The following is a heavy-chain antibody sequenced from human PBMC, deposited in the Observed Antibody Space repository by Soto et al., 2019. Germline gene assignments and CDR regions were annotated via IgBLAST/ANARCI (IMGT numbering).Heavy chain of an antibody. V-gene: IGHV3-48*01. Sequence: GGSLRLSCAASGFTFSSYSMNWVRQAPGKGLEWVSYISSSSTIYYADSVKGRFTISRDNAKNSLYLQMNSLRAEDTAVYYCARAGSSFGVFDYWGQGTLVTVSS. CDR2: ISSSSTI. D-gene: IGHD3-3*01. J-gene: IGHJ4*02. CDR1: GFTFSSYS. CDR3: ARAGSSFGVFDY.